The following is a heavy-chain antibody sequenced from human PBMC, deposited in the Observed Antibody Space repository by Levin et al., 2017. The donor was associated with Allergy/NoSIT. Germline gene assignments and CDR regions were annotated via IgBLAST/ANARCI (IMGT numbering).Heavy chain of an antibody. D-gene: IGHD2-15*01. CDR3: ARFSLLPPYFDY. V-gene: IGHV3-21*01. J-gene: IGHJ4*02. Sequence: GGSLRLSCAASGFTFSSYSMNWVRQAPGKGLEWVSSISSSSSYIYYADSVKGRFTISRDNAKNSLYLQMNSLRAEDTAVYYCARFSLLPPYFDYWGQGTLVTVSS. CDR2: ISSSSSYI. CDR1: GFTFSSYS.